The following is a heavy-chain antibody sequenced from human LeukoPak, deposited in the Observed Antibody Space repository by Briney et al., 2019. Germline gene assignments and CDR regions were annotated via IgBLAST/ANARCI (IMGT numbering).Heavy chain of an antibody. Sequence: PGGSLRLSCAASGFTFSSYAMSWVRQAPGKGLEWVSAISGSGGSTYYADSVKGRFTISRDNAKNSLYLQMNSLRAEDTAVYYCARDSGCCSGGSCYYDYYYGMDVWGQGTTVTVSS. J-gene: IGHJ6*02. CDR3: ARDSGCCSGGSCYYDYYYGMDV. CDR2: ISGSGGST. CDR1: GFTFSSYA. V-gene: IGHV3-23*01. D-gene: IGHD2-15*01.